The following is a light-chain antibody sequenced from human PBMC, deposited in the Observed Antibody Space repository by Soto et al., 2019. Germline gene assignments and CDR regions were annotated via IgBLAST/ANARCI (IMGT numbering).Light chain of an antibody. V-gene: IGKV1-39*01. J-gene: IGKJ5*01. CDR1: QSISIF. Sequence: DIQMTQSPSSLSASVGDRVTITCRASQSISIFLNWYQQKPGKAPKLLIYAASSLQSGVPSRFSGGGSGTDFTLTISSLQPEDFATYYCQQTYSTPRITFGQGTRLEIK. CDR3: QQTYSTPRIT. CDR2: AAS.